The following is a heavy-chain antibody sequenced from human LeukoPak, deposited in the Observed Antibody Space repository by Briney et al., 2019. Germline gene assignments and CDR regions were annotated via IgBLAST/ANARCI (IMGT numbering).Heavy chain of an antibody. CDR1: GGSISSYY. Sequence: SETLSLTCTVSGGSISSYYWSWIRQPPGKGLEWIGYIYYSGSTNYNPSLKSRVTISLDTSKNQFFLKLNSVTAADTAVYYCAREVFGVDYYYYMNVWGKGTTVIVSS. CDR2: IYYSGST. CDR3: AREVFGVDYYYYMNV. D-gene: IGHD3-3*01. V-gene: IGHV4-59*01. J-gene: IGHJ6*03.